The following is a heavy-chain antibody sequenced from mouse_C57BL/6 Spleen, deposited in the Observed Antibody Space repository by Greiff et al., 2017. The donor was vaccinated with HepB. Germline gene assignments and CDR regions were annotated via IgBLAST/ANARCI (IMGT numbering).Heavy chain of an antibody. CDR3: ARSPHYYGSFFDY. V-gene: IGHV1-52*01. CDR2: IDPSDSET. D-gene: IGHD1-1*01. J-gene: IGHJ2*01. Sequence: VQLQQPGAELVRPGSSVKLSCKASGYTFTSYWMHWVKQRPIQGLEWIGNIDPSDSETHYNQKFKDKATLTVDKSSSTAYMQLSSLTSEDSAVYYCARSPHYYGSFFDYWGQGTTLTVSS. CDR1: GYTFTSYW.